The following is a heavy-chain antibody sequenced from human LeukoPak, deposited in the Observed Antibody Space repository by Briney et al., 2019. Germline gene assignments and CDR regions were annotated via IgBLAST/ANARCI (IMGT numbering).Heavy chain of an antibody. CDR3: AGNGI. CDR2: IKEDGSEK. D-gene: IGHD2-8*01. CDR1: GFTVSSKY. J-gene: IGHJ3*02. Sequence: GGSLRLSCAASGFTVSSKYMSWVRQAPGKGLEWVANIKEDGSEKHYVDSVKGRFTISRDNAKNSLYLQMNSLRAEDTAVYYCAGNGIWGQGTMVTVSS. V-gene: IGHV3-7*01.